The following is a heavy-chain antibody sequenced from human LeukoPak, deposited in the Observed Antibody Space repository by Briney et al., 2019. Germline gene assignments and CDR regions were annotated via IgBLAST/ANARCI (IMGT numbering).Heavy chain of an antibody. CDR2: IYPGNSDI. V-gene: IGHV5-51*01. CDR3: ARGAYYYDSSGYYFDAFDI. D-gene: IGHD3-22*01. Sequence: GESLKISRKGSGYSFINYWIGWVRQMPDKGLEWMGIIYPGNSDITYSPSFQGQVTISADKSISTAYLQWSSLKASDTAMYYCARGAYYYDSSGYYFDAFDIWGQGTMVTVSS. J-gene: IGHJ3*02. CDR1: GYSFINYW.